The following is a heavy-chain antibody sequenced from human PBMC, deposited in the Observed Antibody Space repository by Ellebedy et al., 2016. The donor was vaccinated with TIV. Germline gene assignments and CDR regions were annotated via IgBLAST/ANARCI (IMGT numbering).Heavy chain of an antibody. Sequence: MPSETLSLTCAVYRVSFSGNYWSWIRQPPGKGLEWIGEINDRGSTNYNPSLKNRLTISVDTSKNQFSLKLTPVSAADTAVYYCARGALAILGVVTGYYGLDVWGQGTTGTVSS. CDR2: INDRGST. CDR3: ARGALAILGVVTGYYGLDV. D-gene: IGHD3-3*01. J-gene: IGHJ6*02. CDR1: RVSFSGNY. V-gene: IGHV4-34*01.